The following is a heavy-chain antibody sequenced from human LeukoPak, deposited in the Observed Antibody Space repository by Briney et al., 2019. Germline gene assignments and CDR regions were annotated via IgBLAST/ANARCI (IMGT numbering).Heavy chain of an antibody. CDR1: GXTFTSYD. V-gene: IGHV1-8*01. CDR2: MNPNSGNT. Sequence: XKASGXTFTSYDIXWVRQATGQGLEWMGWMNPNSGNTGYAQKFQGRVTMTRNTSISTAYKELSSLRSEDTAVYYCARSYGMDVWGQGTTVTVSS. J-gene: IGHJ6*02. CDR3: ARSYGMDV.